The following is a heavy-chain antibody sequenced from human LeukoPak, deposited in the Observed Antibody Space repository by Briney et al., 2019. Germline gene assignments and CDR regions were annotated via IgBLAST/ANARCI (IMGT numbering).Heavy chain of an antibody. CDR2: IYHSGST. D-gene: IGHD2-15*01. Sequence: SETLSLTCTVSGYSISSGYYWGWIRQPPGKGLEWIGSIYHSGSTYYNPSLKSRVTISVDTSKNQFSLKLSSVTAADTAVYYCARVDHSKIEGYCSGGSCANFYFDYWGQGTLVTVSS. J-gene: IGHJ4*02. CDR3: ARVDHSKIEGYCSGGSCANFYFDY. V-gene: IGHV4-38-2*02. CDR1: GYSISSGYY.